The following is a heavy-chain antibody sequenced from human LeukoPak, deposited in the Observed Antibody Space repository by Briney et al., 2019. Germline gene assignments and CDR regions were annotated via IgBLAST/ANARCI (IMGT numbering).Heavy chain of an antibody. CDR1: GLTFSSYG. J-gene: IGHJ4*02. V-gene: IGHV3-33*06. CDR2: IWYDGSNK. CDR3: AKEGPIPKYYFDY. Sequence: PGGSLRLSCAASGLTFSSYGMHWVRQAPGKGLEWVAVIWYDGSNKYYADSVKGRFTISRDNSKNTLYLQMNSLRAEDTAVYYCAKEGPIPKYYFDYWGQGTLVTVSS.